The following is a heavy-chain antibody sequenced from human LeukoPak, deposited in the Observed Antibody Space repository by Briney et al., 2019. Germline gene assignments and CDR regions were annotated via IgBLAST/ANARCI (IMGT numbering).Heavy chain of an antibody. Sequence: ASVKVSCKVSGYTLTELSMHWVRQAPGKGREWMGGFDPEDGETIYAQKFQGRVTMTEDTSTDTAYMELSSLRSEDTAVYYCATARITMVRGVIDYWGQGTLVTVSS. D-gene: IGHD3-10*01. CDR1: GYTLTELS. J-gene: IGHJ4*02. V-gene: IGHV1-24*01. CDR2: FDPEDGET. CDR3: ATARITMVRGVIDY.